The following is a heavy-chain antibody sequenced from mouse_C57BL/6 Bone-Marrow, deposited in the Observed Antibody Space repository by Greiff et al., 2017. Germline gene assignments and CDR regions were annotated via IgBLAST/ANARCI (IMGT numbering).Heavy chain of an antibody. J-gene: IGHJ1*03. D-gene: IGHD1-1*01. CDR3: WKYGYFDV. Sequence: EVMLVESVAELVRPGASVKLSCTASGFNIKNTYMHWVKQRPEQGLEWIGRIDPANGNTKYAQKFQGKATITADTSSNTAYLQLSSLTSEDTSIYYCWKYGYFDVWGTGTTVTVSS. CDR2: IDPANGNT. V-gene: IGHV14-3*01. CDR1: GFNIKNTY.